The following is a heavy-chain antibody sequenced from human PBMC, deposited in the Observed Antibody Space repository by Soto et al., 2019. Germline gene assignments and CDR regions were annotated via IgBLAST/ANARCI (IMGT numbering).Heavy chain of an antibody. CDR3: ARDRVESGYPEYFQH. CDR2: IGAAGDT. V-gene: IGHV3-13*04. CDR1: GFTFSNYD. J-gene: IGHJ1*01. D-gene: IGHD3-22*01. Sequence: SLRLSCAASGFTFSNYDFHWVRQVTGKGLEWVSGIGAAGDTYYAGSVKGRFTMSRENAKNSLYLQMNSLRAGDTAVYYCARDRVESGYPEYFQHWGQGTLVTVSS.